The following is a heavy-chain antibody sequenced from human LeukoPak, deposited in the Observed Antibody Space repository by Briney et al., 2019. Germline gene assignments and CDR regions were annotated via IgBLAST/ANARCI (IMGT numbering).Heavy chain of an antibody. D-gene: IGHD5-24*01. Sequence: ASVKVSCKASGYTFTGYYMHWVRQAPGQGLEWMGGIIPIFGTANYAQKFQGRVTITTDESTSTAYMELSSLRSEDTAVYYCARAARWLQFWYFDYWGQGTLVTVSS. CDR3: ARAARWLQFWYFDY. J-gene: IGHJ4*02. V-gene: IGHV1-69*05. CDR1: GYTFTGYY. CDR2: IIPIFGTA.